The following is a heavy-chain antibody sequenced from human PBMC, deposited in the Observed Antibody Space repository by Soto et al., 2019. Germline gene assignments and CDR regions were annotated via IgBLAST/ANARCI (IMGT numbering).Heavy chain of an antibody. J-gene: IGHJ6*02. CDR3: ARGDPLKRITIFGVVGEEYYYYGMDV. V-gene: IGHV1-2*04. CDR1: GYTFTGYY. CDR2: INPNSGGT. D-gene: IGHD3-3*01. Sequence: ASVKVSCKASGYTFTGYYMHWVRQAPGQGLEWMGWINPNSGGTNYAQKFQGWVTMTRDTSISTAYMELSRLRSDDTAVYYCARGDPLKRITIFGVVGEEYYYYGMDVWGQGTTVTVSS.